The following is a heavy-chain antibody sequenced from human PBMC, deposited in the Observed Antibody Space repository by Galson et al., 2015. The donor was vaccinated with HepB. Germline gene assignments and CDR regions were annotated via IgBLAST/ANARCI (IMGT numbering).Heavy chain of an antibody. D-gene: IGHD1-26*01. CDR1: GFTFSGSA. CDR2: IRSKANSYAT. V-gene: IGHV3-73*01. J-gene: IGHJ3*02. CDR3: TRGSDAFDI. Sequence: SLRLSCAASGFTFSGSAMHWVRQASGKGLEWVGRIRSKANSYATAYAASVKGRFTISRDDSKNTAYLQMNNLKTEDTAVYYCTRGSDAFDIWGQGTMVTVSS.